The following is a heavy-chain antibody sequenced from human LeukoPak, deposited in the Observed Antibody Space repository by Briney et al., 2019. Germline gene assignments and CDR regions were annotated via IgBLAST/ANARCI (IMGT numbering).Heavy chain of an antibody. V-gene: IGHV4-39*01. Sequence: SETLPLTCTVSVGSISSSSYYWGWIRQPPGEGLEWIGSIYYSGSTYYNPSLKSRVTISVDTSKNQFSLKLSSVTAADTAVYYCARSRQYYYDSSGYLNWFDPWGQGTLVTVSS. CDR1: VGSISSSSYY. J-gene: IGHJ5*02. CDR2: IYYSGST. D-gene: IGHD3-22*01. CDR3: ARSRQYYYDSSGYLNWFDP.